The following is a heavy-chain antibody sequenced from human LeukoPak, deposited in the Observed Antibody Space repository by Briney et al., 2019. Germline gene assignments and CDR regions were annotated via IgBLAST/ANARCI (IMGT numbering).Heavy chain of an antibody. Sequence: SETLSLTCTVSGGSISSYYWSWIRQPAGKGLEWIGRIYTSGSTNYNASLKSRVTISVDTSKNQFSLKLSSVTAADTAVYYCARVGYFGSGNYYNDRGAFDYWGQGTLVTVSS. CDR1: GGSISSYY. CDR3: ARVGYFGSGNYYNDRGAFDY. CDR2: IYTSGST. D-gene: IGHD3-10*01. J-gene: IGHJ4*02. V-gene: IGHV4-4*07.